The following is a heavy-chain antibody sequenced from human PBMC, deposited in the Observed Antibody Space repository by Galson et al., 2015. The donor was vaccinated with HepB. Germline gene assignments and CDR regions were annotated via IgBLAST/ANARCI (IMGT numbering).Heavy chain of an antibody. D-gene: IGHD3-9*01. V-gene: IGHV4-34*01. J-gene: IGHJ5*02. CDR2: INHSGST. Sequence: QVQLQESGPGLVKPSETLSLTCTVSGGSFSGYYWSWIRQPPGKGLEWIGEINHSGSTNYNPSLKSRVTISVDTSKNQFSLKLSSVTAADTAVYYCARNGKGILTGYLSRWFDPWGQGTLVTVSS. CDR3: ARNGKGILTGYLSRWFDP. CDR1: GGSFSGYY.